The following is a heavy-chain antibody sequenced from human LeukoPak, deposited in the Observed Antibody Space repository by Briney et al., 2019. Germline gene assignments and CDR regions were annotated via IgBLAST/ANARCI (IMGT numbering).Heavy chain of an antibody. CDR3: ARGQVAYDY. CDR2: IHYSGST. D-gene: IGHD2-21*01. J-gene: IGHJ4*02. CDR1: GGSISSYY. V-gene: IGHV4-59*01. Sequence: SETLSLTCTVSGGSISSYYWSWIRQPPGKGLEWIGNIHYSGSTDYNPSLKSRVTISVGTSKNQFSLKLSSVTAADTAVYYCARGQVAYDYWGQGTLVTVSS.